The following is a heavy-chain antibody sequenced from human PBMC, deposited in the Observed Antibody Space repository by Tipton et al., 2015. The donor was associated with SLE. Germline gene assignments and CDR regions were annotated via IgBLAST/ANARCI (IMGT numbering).Heavy chain of an antibody. J-gene: IGHJ4*02. D-gene: IGHD6-13*01. CDR1: GYTFTGYY. V-gene: IGHV1-2*02. Sequence: QVQLVQSEAEVKKPGASVNVSCKASGYTFTGYYIHWVRQAPGQGLEWVGWINPNSGGTNYAQKFQGRVTMTRDTSISTAYLDLSSLRSDDTAVYYCARGGEQLATGVCVYWGQGTLVTVSS. CDR2: INPNSGGT. CDR3: ARGGEQLATGVCVY.